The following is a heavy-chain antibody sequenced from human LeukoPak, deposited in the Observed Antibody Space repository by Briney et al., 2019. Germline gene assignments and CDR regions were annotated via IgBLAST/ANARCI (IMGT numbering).Heavy chain of an antibody. J-gene: IGHJ4*02. CDR2: IRSKAYGGTT. CDR3: TVVTGDS. D-gene: IGHD2-21*02. V-gene: IGHV3-49*04. Sequence: GGSLRLSCTASGFTFGDYAMSWVRQAPGKGLEWVGFIRSKAYGGTTEYAASVEGRFTISRDDSKSIAYLQMNSLKTEDTAVYYCTVVTGDSWGQGTLVTVSS. CDR1: GFTFGDYA.